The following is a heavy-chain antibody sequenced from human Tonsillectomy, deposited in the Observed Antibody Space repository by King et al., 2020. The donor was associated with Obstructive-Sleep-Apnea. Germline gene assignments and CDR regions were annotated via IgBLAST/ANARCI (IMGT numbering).Heavy chain of an antibody. J-gene: IGHJ5*02. CDR1: GGSFSDYY. V-gene: IGHV4-34*01. CDR2: INHSGST. CDR3: ARGSGAAAVNWFDP. D-gene: IGHD6-13*01. Sequence: QVQLQQWGAGLLKPSETLSLTCAVFGGSFSDYYWSWIRQPPGKGLEWIGEINHSGSTNYNSSLKSRVTISVDTSKNQFSLKLNSVTAADTAVYYCARGSGAAAVNWFDPWGQGTLVTVSS.